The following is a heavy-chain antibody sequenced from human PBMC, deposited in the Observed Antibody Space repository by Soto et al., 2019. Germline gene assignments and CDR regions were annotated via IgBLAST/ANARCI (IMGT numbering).Heavy chain of an antibody. Sequence: PGGSLRLSCAASGVTFSIYAMHWVLQAPGKGLEWVAVISYDGSNKYYADSVKGRFTISRDNSKNTLYLQMNSLRAEDTAVYYCARDGGQWSIGFNYGAFDIWGQGTMVTVSS. V-gene: IGHV3-30-3*01. D-gene: IGHD3-16*01. CDR1: GVTFSIYA. CDR2: ISYDGSNK. J-gene: IGHJ3*02. CDR3: ARDGGQWSIGFNYGAFDI.